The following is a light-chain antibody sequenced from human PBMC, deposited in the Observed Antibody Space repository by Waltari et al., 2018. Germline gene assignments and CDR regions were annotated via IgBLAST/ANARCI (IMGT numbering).Light chain of an antibody. CDR3: MQATQFPRT. J-gene: IGKJ1*01. CDR2: KIS. CDR1: QRLVRSDGNPY. Sequence: DIVMTQTPLSSPVTLGQAASISCRSSQRLVRSDGNPYLNWLQQRPGQPQRLRIYKISKRLSGVPDRFSGSGAGTDFTLKISRVEAEDVGMYYCMQATQFPRTFGQGTKGEIK. V-gene: IGKV2-24*01.